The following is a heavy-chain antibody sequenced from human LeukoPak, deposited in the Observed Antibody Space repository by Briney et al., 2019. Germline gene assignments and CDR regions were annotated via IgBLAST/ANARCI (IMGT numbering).Heavy chain of an antibody. V-gene: IGHV3-11*06. D-gene: IGHD6-13*01. Sequence: DSVKGRFTISRDNAKNSLYLQMNSLRAEDTAVYYCAREVYSSSWSYYFDYWGQGTLVTVSS. J-gene: IGHJ4*02. CDR3: AREVYSSSWSYYFDY.